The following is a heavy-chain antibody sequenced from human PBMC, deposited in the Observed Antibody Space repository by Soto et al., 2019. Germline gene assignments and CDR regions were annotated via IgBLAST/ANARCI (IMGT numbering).Heavy chain of an antibody. CDR1: GGYISSYY. V-gene: IGHV4-59*01. D-gene: IGHD3-22*01. CDR2: IYYIGST. Sequence: SETLSLTCTVSGGYISSYYWSWIRQPPGKGLEWIGFIYYIGSTNYNPSLKSRVTISVDTSRNQFSLKLSSVTAADTAVYYCAGGKWLENYAMDVWGQGTTVTVSS. CDR3: AGGKWLENYAMDV. J-gene: IGHJ6*02.